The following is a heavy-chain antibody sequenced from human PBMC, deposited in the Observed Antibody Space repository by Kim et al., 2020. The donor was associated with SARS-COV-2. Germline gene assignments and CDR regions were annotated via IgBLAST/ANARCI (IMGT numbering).Heavy chain of an antibody. D-gene: IGHD6-6*01. CDR2: IYYSGST. CDR3: ARVPILRIAAREKGEDAFDI. V-gene: IGHV4-31*03. Sequence: SETLSLTCTVSGGSISSGGYYWSWIRQHPGKGLEWIGYIYYSGSTYYNPSLKSRVTISVDTSKNQFSLKLSSVTAADTAVYYCARVPILRIAAREKGEDAFDIGGQGTMVTFSS. CDR1: GGSISSGGYY. J-gene: IGHJ3*02.